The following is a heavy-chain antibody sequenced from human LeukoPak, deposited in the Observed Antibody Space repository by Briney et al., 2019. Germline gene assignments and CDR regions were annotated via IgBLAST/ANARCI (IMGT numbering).Heavy chain of an antibody. J-gene: IGHJ5*02. V-gene: IGHV4-59*08. CDR3: ARRGYNYGYGWFDP. CDR2: IYYSGST. Sequence: SETLSLTCTVSGGSISTYYWSWIRQSPGKGLEWIGSIYYSGSTNYNPSLKSRVTISVDTSKNQFSLELSSVTAADTAVYYCARRGYNYGYGWFDPWGQGNLVTVSS. CDR1: GGSISTYY. D-gene: IGHD5-18*01.